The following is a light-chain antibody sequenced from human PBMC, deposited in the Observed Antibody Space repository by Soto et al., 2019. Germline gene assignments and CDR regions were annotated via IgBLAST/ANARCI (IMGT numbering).Light chain of an antibody. CDR2: LNSDGSH. V-gene: IGLV4-69*01. J-gene: IGLJ3*02. Sequence: QPVLTQSPSASASLGASVKLTCTLSSGHSSYAIAWHQQQPEKGPRYLMKLNSDGSHSKGDGIPDRFSGSSSGAERYLTISSLQSEDEADYYCQTWALEVFGGGTKLTVL. CDR1: SGHSSYA. CDR3: QTWALEV.